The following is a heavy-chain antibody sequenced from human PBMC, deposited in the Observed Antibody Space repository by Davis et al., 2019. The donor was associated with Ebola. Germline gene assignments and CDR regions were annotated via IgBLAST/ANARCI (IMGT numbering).Heavy chain of an antibody. V-gene: IGHV3-48*02. Sequence: PGGSLRLSCAASGFTFSGSSMNWVRRAPRKGLEWVSHISVGTGTIEYADSVKGRFTMSRDNAKNSLYLQMNTLRDEDTAVYYCARGRDYAFDIWGQGTMVTVSS. CDR1: GFTFSGSS. CDR2: ISVGTGTI. D-gene: IGHD2-21*02. CDR3: ARGRDYAFDI. J-gene: IGHJ3*02.